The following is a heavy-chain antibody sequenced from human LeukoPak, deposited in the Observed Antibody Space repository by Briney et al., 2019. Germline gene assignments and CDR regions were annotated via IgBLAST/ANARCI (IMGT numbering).Heavy chain of an antibody. CDR3: AKGYYFDY. CDR1: GFTSSTYW. Sequence: PGGPLRLSCAASGFTSSTYWRHWVRQAPGKGLVWVSRINSDGSGTSYADSVKGRFTISRDNAKNTLYLQMNSLRAEDTAVYYCAKGYYFDYWGQGTLVTVSS. J-gene: IGHJ4*02. V-gene: IGHV3-74*01. CDR2: INSDGSGT.